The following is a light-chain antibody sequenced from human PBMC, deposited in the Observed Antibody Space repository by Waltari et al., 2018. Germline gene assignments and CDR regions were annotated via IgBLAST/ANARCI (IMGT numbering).Light chain of an antibody. CDR1: TTDVGAYDF. CDR3: SSYTTTNTFV. V-gene: IGLV2-14*01. CDR2: DVT. Sequence: QSALTQPASVSGSPGQSITISCTGSTTDVGAYDFVAWYQQHPGKAPQLMVFDVTHRPSGISNRFSGSKSGDTASLTISGLQAEDEAYYYCSSYTTTNTFVVGTGTNVTVV. J-gene: IGLJ1*01.